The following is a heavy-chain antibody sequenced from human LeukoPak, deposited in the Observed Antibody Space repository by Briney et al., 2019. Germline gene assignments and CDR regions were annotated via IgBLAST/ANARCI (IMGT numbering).Heavy chain of an antibody. V-gene: IGHV1-2*02. CDR1: GDTFTGSY. D-gene: IGHD1-7*01. CDR3: ARGLTGTPPPFHY. Sequence: ASVKGSCKGSGDTFTGSYMHWVRRAPGQGLEWRGGINHNSDVTNYAQKFQGRVPMTRDTSISTASMELSRLRSDDTAVYYCARGLTGTPPPFHYWGQGTLVTVSS. CDR2: INHNSDVT. J-gene: IGHJ4*02.